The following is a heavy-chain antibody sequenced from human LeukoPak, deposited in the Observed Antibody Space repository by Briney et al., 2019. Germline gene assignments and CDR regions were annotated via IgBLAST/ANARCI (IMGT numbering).Heavy chain of an antibody. CDR2: INHSGST. D-gene: IGHD3-16*01. Sequence: SETLSLTCAVYGGSFSGYYWSWIRQPPGKGLEWIGEINHSGSTNYNPSLKSRVTTSVATSKNQFSLKLSSVTAADTAVYFCARERGGSKLSGLYGRDYYYMDVWGKGTTVTVSS. CDR1: GGSFSGYY. J-gene: IGHJ6*03. V-gene: IGHV4-34*01. CDR3: ARERGGSKLSGLYGRDYYYMDV.